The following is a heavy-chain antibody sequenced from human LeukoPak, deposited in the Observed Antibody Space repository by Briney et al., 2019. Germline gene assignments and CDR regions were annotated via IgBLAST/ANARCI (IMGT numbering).Heavy chain of an antibody. V-gene: IGHV1-2*04. Sequence: GASVKVSCKASGYTFTGYYMHWLRQAPGQGLEWMGWINLNSGGTNYAQKFQGWVTMTRDTSISTAYMELSRLRSDDTAVYYCARDKVTTETPYFDYWGQGTLVTVSS. CDR3: ARDKVTTETPYFDY. CDR2: INLNSGGT. J-gene: IGHJ4*02. D-gene: IGHD4-11*01. CDR1: GYTFTGYY.